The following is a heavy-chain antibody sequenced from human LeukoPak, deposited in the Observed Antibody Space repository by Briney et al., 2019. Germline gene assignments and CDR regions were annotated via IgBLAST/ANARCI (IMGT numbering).Heavy chain of an antibody. J-gene: IGHJ4*02. CDR3: VRASYTGFDLHFDQ. Sequence: GGSLRLYCSASGFAFSGREMAWVRQAPGKGLEWVSYISSNGKTILHADSVKGRITISRDNAKKSLYLQLGGLRVEDSAFYYCVRASYTGFDLHFDQWGQGTLVTVSS. CDR1: GFAFSGRE. D-gene: IGHD5-12*01. V-gene: IGHV3-48*03. CDR2: ISSNGKTI.